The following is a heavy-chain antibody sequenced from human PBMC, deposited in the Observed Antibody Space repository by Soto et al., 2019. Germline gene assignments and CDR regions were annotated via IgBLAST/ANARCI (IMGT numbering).Heavy chain of an antibody. CDR2: IFHSGST. J-gene: IGHJ1*01. Sequence: QLQLQESGSGLVKPSQTLSLTCAVSGGSISSGGYSWSWLRQPPGKGLEWIGYIFHSGSTYYNPYLKSRVTIDIDKSQNPFSLGLGSVTAADTAVYACASVGGSGSPDYYINVWGHGTLVTVSS. CDR3: ASVGGSGSPDYYINV. D-gene: IGHD1-26*01. V-gene: IGHV4-30-2*01. CDR1: GGSISSGGYS.